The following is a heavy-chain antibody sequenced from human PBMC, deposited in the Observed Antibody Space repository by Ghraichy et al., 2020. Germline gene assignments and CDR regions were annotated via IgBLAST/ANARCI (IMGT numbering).Heavy chain of an antibody. V-gene: IGHV3-23*01. J-gene: IGHJ3*02. D-gene: IGHD3-22*01. Sequence: GGSLRLSCAASGFTFSSYAMSWVRQAPGKGLEWVSAIRGSGSSTYYTDSVKGRFTISRVNSKNTLYLQMNSLRAEDTAVYYCAKDRDYSDSSGYYFNAFDIWGQGTMVTVSS. CDR3: AKDRDYSDSSGYYFNAFDI. CDR1: GFTFSSYA. CDR2: IRGSGSST.